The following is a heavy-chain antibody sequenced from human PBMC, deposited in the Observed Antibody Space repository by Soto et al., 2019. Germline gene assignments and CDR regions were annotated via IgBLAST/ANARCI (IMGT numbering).Heavy chain of an antibody. CDR2: IGGSGDRT. CDR1: GFTFSNYD. V-gene: IGHV3-23*01. Sequence: EVQLLDSGGGLVQPGGSLRLSCAASGFTFSNYDMTWVRQAPGKGLEWVSRIGGSGDRTYYADSVKGRFTISRDNSRXXXXXXXXXXXXXXXXXXYCAKVPLRPYYFDYWGQGALVTVSS. D-gene: IGHD4-17*01. J-gene: IGHJ4*02. CDR3: AKVPLRPYYFDY.